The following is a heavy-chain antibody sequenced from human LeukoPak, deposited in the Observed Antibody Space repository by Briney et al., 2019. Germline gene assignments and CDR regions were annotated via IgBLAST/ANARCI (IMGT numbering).Heavy chain of an antibody. D-gene: IGHD1-1*01. CDR3: ARGERGLDY. V-gene: IGHV3-30*09. Sequence: GGSLRLSCAASGFTFSSYAMHWVRQAPGKGLEWVAVISYDGSNKYYADSVKGRFAISRDNSKNTLYLQMNSLRAEDTAVYYCARGERGLDYWGQGTLVTVSS. J-gene: IGHJ4*02. CDR1: GFTFSSYA. CDR2: ISYDGSNK.